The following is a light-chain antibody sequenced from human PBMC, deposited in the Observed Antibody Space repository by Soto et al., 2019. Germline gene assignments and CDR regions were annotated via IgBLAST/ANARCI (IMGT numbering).Light chain of an antibody. J-gene: IGKJ4*01. CDR3: QQHANWPLT. CDR2: EAS. V-gene: IGKV3-11*01. CDR1: QSVGNN. Sequence: EIVLTQSPATLSLSPGERATLSCRASQSVGNNLAWYQQKPGQAPGLLIYEASTRATGIPARFSGSGSGTDVTLTISSLEPEDFAGYYCQQHANWPLTFGGGTKVEIK.